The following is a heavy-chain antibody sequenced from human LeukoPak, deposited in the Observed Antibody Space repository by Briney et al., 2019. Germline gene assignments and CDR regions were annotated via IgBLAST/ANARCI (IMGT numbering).Heavy chain of an antibody. D-gene: IGHD4-17*01. CDR3: AKGMTTLPADYYYYYGMDV. CDR1: GFTFSSYC. J-gene: IGHJ6*02. Sequence: GRSLRLSCAASGFTFSSYCMHWVRQAPGKGLEWVAVISYDGSNKYYADSVKGRFTISRDNSKNKLYLQMNSLRAEDTAVYYCAKGMTTLPADYYYYYGMDVWGQGTTVTVSS. CDR2: ISYDGSNK. V-gene: IGHV3-30*18.